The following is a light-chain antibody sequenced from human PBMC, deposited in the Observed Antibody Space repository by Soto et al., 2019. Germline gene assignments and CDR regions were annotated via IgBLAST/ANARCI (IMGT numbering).Light chain of an antibody. Sequence: AIRMTQSPSSFSAATGDRVTITCRASQGISSYLAWYQQKPGKAPKLLIYAASTLQSGVPSRFSGSGSGTDFTLTISCLQSEDFGTYYCQQYYDYPSTFGQGTKLEIK. CDR2: AAS. J-gene: IGKJ2*01. CDR3: QQYYDYPST. V-gene: IGKV1-8*01. CDR1: QGISSY.